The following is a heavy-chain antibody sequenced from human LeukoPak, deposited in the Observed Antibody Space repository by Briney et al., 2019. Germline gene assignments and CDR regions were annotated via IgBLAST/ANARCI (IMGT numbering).Heavy chain of an antibody. CDR2: VTAYSGNT. V-gene: IGHV1-18*01. J-gene: IGHJ3*02. CDR1: GYTFTSYS. CDR3: ARDPDYSGSYLDAFDI. Sequence: ASVKVSCKASGYTFTSYSISWVRQGPGQGLELMGCVTAYSGNTNYAQKLQGRVTMTTDTSTSTAYMELRSLRSDDTAVYYFARDPDYSGSYLDAFDIWGQGTMVTVSS. D-gene: IGHD1-26*01.